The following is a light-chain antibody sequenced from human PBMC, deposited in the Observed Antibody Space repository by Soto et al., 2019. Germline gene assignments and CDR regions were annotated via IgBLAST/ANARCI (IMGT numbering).Light chain of an antibody. CDR2: AAS. J-gene: IGKJ5*01. Sequence: QSTQSPSSLSPPLRQILTVTCRASQTISSWLAWYQQKPGQAPKLLIYAASTLQSGVPSRFSGSGSGTEFTLTISSLQPEDFATYYCQHLINYPINFGQGTRLEIK. CDR3: QHLINYPIN. V-gene: IGKV1-9*01. CDR1: QTISSW.